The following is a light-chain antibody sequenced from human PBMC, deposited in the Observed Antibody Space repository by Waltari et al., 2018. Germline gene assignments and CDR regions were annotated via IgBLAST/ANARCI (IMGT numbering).Light chain of an antibody. CDR1: QSVSSSY. CDR2: GAS. J-gene: IGKJ2*01. Sequence: ESVMTQYPCTLSLSPGETATLSCRASQSVSSSYLAWYQQSPGQAPTLLIYGASSRATGVPDRFSAIGSGTNFTLTISILEPEDFAVYYCQQYGNAPIYTFAQGTKLEI. CDR3: QQYGNAPIYT. V-gene: IGKV3-20*01.